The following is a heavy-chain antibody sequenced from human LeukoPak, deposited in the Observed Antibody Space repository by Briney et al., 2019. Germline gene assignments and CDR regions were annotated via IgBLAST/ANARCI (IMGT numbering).Heavy chain of an antibody. V-gene: IGHV3-30*04. D-gene: IGHD1-1*01. CDR3: ARDSPRTTSLDY. J-gene: IGHJ4*02. CDR1: GFTFSSYA. Sequence: GGSLRLSCAASGFTFSSYAMHWVRQAPGKGLEWVAVISYDGSNNYADSVKGRFTISRDNSKNTLYLQMNSLRAEDTAVYHCARDSPRTTSLDYWGQGTLVTVSS. CDR2: ISYDGSN.